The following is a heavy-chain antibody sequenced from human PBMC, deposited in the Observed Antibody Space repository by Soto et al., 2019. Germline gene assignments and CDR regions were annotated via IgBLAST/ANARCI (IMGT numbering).Heavy chain of an antibody. D-gene: IGHD2-15*01. CDR2: IYYSGST. CDR3: ARSYRRYCSGGSCYSYYYYYMDV. CDR1: GGSISSYY. Sequence: QVQLQESGPGLVKPSETLSLTCTVSGGSISSYYWSWIRQPPGKGLEWIGYIYYSGSTYYNPSLKSRVTISVDTSKNQFSLKLSSVTAADTAVYYCARSYRRYCSGGSCYSYYYYYMDVWGKGTTVTVSS. J-gene: IGHJ6*03. V-gene: IGHV4-59*01.